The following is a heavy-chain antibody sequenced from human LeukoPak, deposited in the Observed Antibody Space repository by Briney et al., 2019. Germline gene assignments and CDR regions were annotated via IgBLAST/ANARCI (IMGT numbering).Heavy chain of an antibody. CDR2: ISPSGGST. Sequence: ASVKVSCKASGYTFTGYYLSWVRQAPGQGLEWMGIISPSGGSTSYAQKFQGRVTMTRDTSTSTVYMELSSLRSEDTAVYYCARSSLGYWGQGTLVTVSS. J-gene: IGHJ4*02. D-gene: IGHD2-15*01. V-gene: IGHV1-46*01. CDR1: GYTFTGYY. CDR3: ARSSLGY.